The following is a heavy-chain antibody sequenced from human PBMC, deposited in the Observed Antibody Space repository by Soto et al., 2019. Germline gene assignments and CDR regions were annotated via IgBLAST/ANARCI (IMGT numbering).Heavy chain of an antibody. CDR3: ARDAPGVAPY. V-gene: IGHV4-31*03. J-gene: IGHJ4*02. CDR2: INYRGTT. Sequence: QVQLQESGPGLVKPSQTQSLTCTVSGGPIINGDSYLNWIRQHPEKGLEWMGYINYRGTTNYNPALKSRILISIDRSKHQFSLRLTSVTAAHTAVYYCARDAPGVAPYWGQGTLVTVSS. CDR1: GGPIINGDSY. D-gene: IGHD2-15*01.